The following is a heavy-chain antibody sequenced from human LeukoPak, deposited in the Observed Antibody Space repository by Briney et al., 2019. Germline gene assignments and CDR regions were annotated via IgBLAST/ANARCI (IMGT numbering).Heavy chain of an antibody. V-gene: IGHV4-30-4*01. CDR3: ASSYRDFDY. CDR2: IYYSGST. D-gene: IGHD3-10*01. J-gene: IGHJ4*02. Sequence: SQTLSLTCTVSGGSTSSGDYYWSWIRQPPGKGLDRIGYIYYSGSTYYNPSLKDRVTISVDTSKNQFSLKLSSVTAADTAVYYCASSYRDFDYWGQGTLVTVSS. CDR1: GGSTSSGDYY.